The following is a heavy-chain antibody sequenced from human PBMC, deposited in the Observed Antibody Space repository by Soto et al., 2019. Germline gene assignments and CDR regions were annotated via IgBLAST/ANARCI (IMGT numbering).Heavy chain of an antibody. J-gene: IGHJ4*02. Sequence: QAQVVQSGAEVRKLGSSVKLSCKASEGTFNSYAIAWVRQAPGQGLEWMGGIIPYYNTLNYAQKFQDRVTITADDSTNTVYMELSSLRSDDTAVYFCASGASRWYPYFFDSWAQGTLVTVSS. CDR2: IIPYYNTL. D-gene: IGHD6-13*01. CDR3: ASGASRWYPYFFDS. V-gene: IGHV1-69*01. CDR1: EGTFNSYA.